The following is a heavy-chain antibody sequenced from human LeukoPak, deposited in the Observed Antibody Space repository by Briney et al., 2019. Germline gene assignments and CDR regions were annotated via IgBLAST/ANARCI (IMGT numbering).Heavy chain of an antibody. D-gene: IGHD3-16*01. V-gene: IGHV3-7*03. Sequence: GGSLRLFCAASGFTFSSYWMNWARQAPGTVLEWVASINHNGNVNYYVDSVKGRFTISRDNAKNSLYLQMSNLRAEDTAVYFCARGGGLDVWGQGATVTVSS. CDR2: INHNGNVN. CDR1: GFTFSSYW. J-gene: IGHJ6*02. CDR3: ARGGGLDV.